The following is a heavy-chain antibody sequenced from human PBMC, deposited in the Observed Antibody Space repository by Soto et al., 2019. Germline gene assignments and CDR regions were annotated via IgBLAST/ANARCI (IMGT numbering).Heavy chain of an antibody. Sequence: QVQLQQSGPGLVKPSETLSLICTVSGASVNNYYWSWIRQPAGGGLEWIGRGLTNGGANYNPSLKSRVTMSVDASKNQFSLNLGSVTAADTAVYFCARDFTTNYYNYGLDVWGQGTTVTVAS. CDR2: GLTNGGA. J-gene: IGHJ6*02. CDR3: ARDFTTNYYNYGLDV. CDR1: GASVNNYY. V-gene: IGHV4-4*07.